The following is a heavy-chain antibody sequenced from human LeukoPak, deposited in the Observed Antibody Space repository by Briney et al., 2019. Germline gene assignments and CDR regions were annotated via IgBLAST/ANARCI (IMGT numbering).Heavy chain of an antibody. J-gene: IGHJ6*02. V-gene: IGHV4-31*03. D-gene: IGHD3-16*01. CDR1: GGSISSGGYY. CDR3: ARDRGRDPRGCNLGMDV. Sequence: SETLSLTCTVSGGSISSGGYYWSWIRQHPGKGLEWIGYIYYSGSTYYNPSLKSRVTISVDTSKNQFSLKLSSVTAADTAVYYCARDRGRDPRGCNLGMDVWGQGTTVTVSS. CDR2: IYYSGST.